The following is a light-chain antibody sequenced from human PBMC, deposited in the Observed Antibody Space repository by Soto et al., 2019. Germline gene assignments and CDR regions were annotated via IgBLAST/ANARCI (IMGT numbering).Light chain of an antibody. CDR3: QHYNKLPTRT. V-gene: IGKV3-15*01. J-gene: IGKJ5*01. CDR2: GQS. CDR1: QSIXSS. Sequence: DIELTQCPSTLSVSPGERATLSCRASQSIXSSFVWYQRKPGQAPRLLSXGQSTRATVIPARFSGSGSGKEFTLNLISMHSAYFEGYYCQHYNKLPTRTFGQGTRLDIK.